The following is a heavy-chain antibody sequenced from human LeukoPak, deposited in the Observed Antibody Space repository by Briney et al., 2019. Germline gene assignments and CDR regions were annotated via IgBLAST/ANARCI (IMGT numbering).Heavy chain of an antibody. J-gene: IGHJ4*02. D-gene: IGHD2-15*01. CDR3: ARGISGATGFDY. CDR1: GGSISSYY. V-gene: IGHV4-4*07. Sequence: SETLSLTCTVSGGSISSYYWSWIRQTAGKGLEWIGRVSSSGNTNYNPSLKSRVTMSVDTSKNQFSLKLSSVTAADTAVYYCARGISGATGFDYWGRGTLVTVSS. CDR2: VSSSGNT.